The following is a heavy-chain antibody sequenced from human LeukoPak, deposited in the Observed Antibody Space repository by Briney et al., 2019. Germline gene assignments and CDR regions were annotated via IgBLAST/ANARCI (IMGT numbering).Heavy chain of an antibody. V-gene: IGHV1-69*05. CDR2: VIPIFGTA. CDR3: ARGYYGSGSYYISPNYYYYYMDV. J-gene: IGHJ6*03. CDR1: GGTFSSYA. Sequence: SVKVSCKASGGTFSSYAISWVRQAPGQGLEWMGGVIPIFGTANYAQKFQGRVTITTDESTSTAYMELSSLRSEDTAVYYCARGYYGSGSYYISPNYYYYYMDVWGKGTTVTVSS. D-gene: IGHD3-10*01.